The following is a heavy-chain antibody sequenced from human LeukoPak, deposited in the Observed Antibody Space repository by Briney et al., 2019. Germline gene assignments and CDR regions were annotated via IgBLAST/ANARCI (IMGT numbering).Heavy chain of an antibody. CDR2: IDHSGSS. CDR1: GGSFSSYH. Sequence: SETLSLTCAVYGGSFSSYHWSWIRQPPGKGLEWIGEIDHSGSSNYNPSLKSRLTISVEPSKNQLSLRLSSVTAADTAVYYCARGKGEGDYDFLSGIYYYYYYMDVWGRGTTVTVSS. J-gene: IGHJ6*03. D-gene: IGHD3-3*01. V-gene: IGHV4-34*01. CDR3: ARGKGEGDYDFLSGIYYYYYYMDV.